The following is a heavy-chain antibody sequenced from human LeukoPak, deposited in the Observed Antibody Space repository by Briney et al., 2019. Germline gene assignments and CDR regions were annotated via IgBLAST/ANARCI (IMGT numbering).Heavy chain of an antibody. Sequence: SETLSLTCSVSGGSISSLYWSWIRQPPGKGLEWIGYIYYTGSTNYNPSLKSRVTMFVDMSKNQFSLRLSSVTAADTAVYYCARHRAYSSSSPFDYWGQGTLVTGSS. D-gene: IGHD6-6*01. J-gene: IGHJ4*02. V-gene: IGHV4-59*08. CDR3: ARHRAYSSSSPFDY. CDR1: GGSISSLY. CDR2: IYYTGST.